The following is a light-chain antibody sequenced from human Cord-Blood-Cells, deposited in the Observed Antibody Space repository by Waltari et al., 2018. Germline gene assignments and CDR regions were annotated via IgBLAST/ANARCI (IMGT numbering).Light chain of an antibody. J-gene: IGLJ3*02. Sequence: SALPQPRSASGSPGQSVPLPCPWTLHPSGSSNCVPWYHQPPGKAPKLMVYDFSKRPSGVPDRFSGSKSGNTASLTISGLQAEDEADYYCCSYAGSYTLVFGGGTKLTVL. CDR3: CSYAGSYTLV. CDR2: DFS. CDR1: LHPSGSSNC. V-gene: IGLV2-11*01.